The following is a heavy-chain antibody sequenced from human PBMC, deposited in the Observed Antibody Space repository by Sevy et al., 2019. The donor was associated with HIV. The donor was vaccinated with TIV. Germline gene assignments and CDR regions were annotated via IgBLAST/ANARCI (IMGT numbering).Heavy chain of an antibody. D-gene: IGHD5-12*01. CDR1: GFSVSTNY. J-gene: IGHJ4*02. V-gene: IGHV3-53*01. Sequence: GSLRLSCVVSGFSVSTNYVSWVRRAPGKGLEWVSAIYGGGNTYYADSVKGRFTISRDNSKKTVYLQINGLRAEDTAFYDCARETLSGFNVWGQGTLVTVSS. CDR3: ARETLSGFNV. CDR2: IYGGGNT.